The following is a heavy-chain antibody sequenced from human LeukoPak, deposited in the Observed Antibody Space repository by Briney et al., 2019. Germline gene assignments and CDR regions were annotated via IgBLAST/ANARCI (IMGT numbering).Heavy chain of an antibody. CDR1: GGSFSGYY. Sequence: TSETLSLTCAVYGGSFSGYYWSWIRQPPGKGLEWIGEINHSGSTNYNPSLKSRVTISVDTSKNQFSLKLSSVTAADTAVYYCARAGPREDYWGQGTLVTVSS. V-gene: IGHV4-34*01. J-gene: IGHJ4*02. CDR2: INHSGST. CDR3: ARAGPREDY.